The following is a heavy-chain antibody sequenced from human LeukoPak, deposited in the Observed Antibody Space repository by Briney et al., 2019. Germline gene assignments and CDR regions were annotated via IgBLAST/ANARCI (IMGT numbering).Heavy chain of an antibody. CDR1: GWSFSGYY. J-gene: IGHJ3*02. Sequence: SETLSLTCAVYGWSFSGYYWSWIRQPPGKGLEWMAEINHSGSSNYNPSLKSRVTTSADTTTNHFSLKLSSVTAADTAVYYCARGVVYRKCSYAFDTWGQETMVTLSS. V-gene: IGHV4-34*01. CDR2: INHSGSS. CDR3: ARGVVYRKCSYAFDT. D-gene: IGHD4-11*01.